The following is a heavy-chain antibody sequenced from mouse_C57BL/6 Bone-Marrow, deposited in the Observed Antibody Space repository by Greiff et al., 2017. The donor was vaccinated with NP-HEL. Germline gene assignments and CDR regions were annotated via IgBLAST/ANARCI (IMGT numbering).Heavy chain of an antibody. J-gene: IGHJ2*01. Sequence: QVQLQQPGAELVKPGASVKLSCKASGYTFTSYWMHWVKQRPGQGLEWIGMSPPNSGRTNYNEKFKSKATLTVDKSSSTAYIQLSSLTSEDSAVYYCARFMGGNSWGQGTTLTVSS. D-gene: IGHD1-2*01. CDR1: GYTFTSYW. V-gene: IGHV1-64*01. CDR2: SPPNSGRT. CDR3: ARFMGGNS.